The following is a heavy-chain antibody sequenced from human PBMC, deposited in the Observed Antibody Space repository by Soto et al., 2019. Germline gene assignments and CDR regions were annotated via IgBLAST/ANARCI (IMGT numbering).Heavy chain of an antibody. J-gene: IGHJ4*02. CDR2: INPNSGGT. Sequence: AASVKVSCKASGYTFTGYYMHWVRQAPGQGLEWMGWINPNSGGTNYAQKFQGWVTMTRDTSISTAYMELSRLRSDDTAVYYCARADYEGNYDYWGQGTLVTVSS. CDR1: GYTFTGYY. D-gene: IGHD4-17*01. V-gene: IGHV1-2*04. CDR3: ARADYEGNYDY.